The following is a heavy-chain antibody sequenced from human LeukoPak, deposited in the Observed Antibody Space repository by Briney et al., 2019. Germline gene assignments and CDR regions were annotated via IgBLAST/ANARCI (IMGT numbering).Heavy chain of an antibody. CDR1: GYTFTGYY. V-gene: IGHV1-2*02. J-gene: IGHJ1*01. CDR3: ARAERAVAGTEH. Sequence: GASVKVSCKASGYTFTGYYMHWVRQAPGQGLEWMGWINPNSGGTNYTQKFQGRVTMTRDTSISSAYMELSRLRSDDTAVYYCARAERAVAGTEHWGQGTLVTVSS. CDR2: INPNSGGT. D-gene: IGHD6-19*01.